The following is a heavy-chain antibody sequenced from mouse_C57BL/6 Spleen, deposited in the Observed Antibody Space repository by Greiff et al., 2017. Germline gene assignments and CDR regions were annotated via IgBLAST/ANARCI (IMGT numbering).Heavy chain of an antibody. V-gene: IGHV1-81*01. J-gene: IGHJ1*03. CDR2: IYPRSGNT. D-gene: IGHD1-1*01. CDR1: GYTFTSYG. Sequence: QVQLQQSGAELARPGASVKLSCKASGYTFTSYGISWVKQRTGQGLEWIGEIYPRSGNTYYNEKFKGKATLTADKSSSTAYMELRSLTSEDSAVYFGARSPLITSRYFDVWGTGTTVTVSS. CDR3: ARSPLITSRYFDV.